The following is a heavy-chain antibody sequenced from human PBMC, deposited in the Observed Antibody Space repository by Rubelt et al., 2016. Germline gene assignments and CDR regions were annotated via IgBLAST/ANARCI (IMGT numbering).Heavy chain of an antibody. J-gene: IGHJ4*02. CDR3: ARDGYNDIWGFFDY. Sequence: QVQLVQSGAEVKKPGSSVKVSCKASGGTFSSYAISWVRQAPGQGLEWMGRIIPILGIANNAQNFPGRGTSTAYKSASTAYMELGSLRSEETAVYYCARDGYNDIWGFFDYWGQGTLVTVSS. CDR1: GGTFSSYA. CDR2: IIPILGIA. D-gene: IGHD5-24*01. V-gene: IGHV1-69*04.